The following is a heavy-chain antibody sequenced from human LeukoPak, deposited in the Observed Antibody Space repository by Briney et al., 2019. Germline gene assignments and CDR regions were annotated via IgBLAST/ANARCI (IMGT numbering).Heavy chain of an antibody. V-gene: IGHV3-74*01. Sequence: GGSLRFSCAASGFTFSSSAMTWVRQAPGKGLVWVSRINSDGSSTNYADSVKGRFTISRDNAKNTLYLQMNSLRAEDTAVYYCARVGATSYYWGQGTLVTVSS. CDR1: GFTFSSSA. J-gene: IGHJ4*02. CDR2: INSDGSST. D-gene: IGHD1-26*01. CDR3: ARVGATSYY.